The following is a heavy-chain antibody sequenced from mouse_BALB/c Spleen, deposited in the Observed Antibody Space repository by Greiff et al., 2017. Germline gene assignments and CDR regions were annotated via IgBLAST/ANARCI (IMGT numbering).Heavy chain of an antibody. Sequence: EVKLVESGGGLVQPGGSRKLSCAASGFTFSSFGMHWVRQAPEKGLEWVAYISSGSSTIYYADTVKGRFTISRDNPKNTLFLQMTSLRSEDTAMYYCARSSFITTVVSFDYWGQGTTLTVSS. CDR1: GFTFSSFG. CDR3: ARSSFITTVVSFDY. CDR2: ISSGSSTI. D-gene: IGHD1-1*01. V-gene: IGHV5-17*02. J-gene: IGHJ2*01.